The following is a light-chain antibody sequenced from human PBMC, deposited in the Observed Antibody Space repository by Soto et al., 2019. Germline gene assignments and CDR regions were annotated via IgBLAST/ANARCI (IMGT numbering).Light chain of an antibody. Sequence: QAVRTQPPSVSGARRQSITISCTGTNSDDGAYNFVSWHQQHPRKAPKLMIYNVYDRPSGISYRFSGSKSGNTASLTISGLQGEDEADYYCSAYAVSRTYVCGTGTKVTVL. CDR2: NVY. CDR1: NSDDGAYNF. J-gene: IGLJ1*01. V-gene: IGLV2-14*03. CDR3: SAYAVSRTYV.